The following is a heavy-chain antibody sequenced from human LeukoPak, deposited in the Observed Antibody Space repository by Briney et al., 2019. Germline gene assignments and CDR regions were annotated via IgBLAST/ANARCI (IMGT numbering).Heavy chain of an antibody. V-gene: IGHV3-66*01. CDR2: IYSGGST. CDR3: AKTHCSSTSCHIDY. D-gene: IGHD2-2*01. J-gene: IGHJ4*02. CDR1: GFTVSSNY. Sequence: GGSLRLSCAASGFTVSSNYMSWDRQAPGKGLEWVSVIYSGGSTYYADSVKGRFTISRDNSKNTLYLQMNSLRAEDTAVYYCAKTHCSSTSCHIDYWGQGTLVTVSS.